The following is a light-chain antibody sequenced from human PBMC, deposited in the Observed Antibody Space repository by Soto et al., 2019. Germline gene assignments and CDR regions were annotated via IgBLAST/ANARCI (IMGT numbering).Light chain of an antibody. J-gene: IGKJ5*01. CDR3: QQYGRSPRT. V-gene: IGKV3-20*01. Sequence: EIVLTQSPGTLSLSPGERATLSCRASQSVSSIYLAWYQQKPGQAPSLLIYGASSRATGIPDRFSGSGYGTDFTLTLIILEPEECAVYYCQQYGRSPRTVGQGTRLEIK. CDR1: QSVSSIY. CDR2: GAS.